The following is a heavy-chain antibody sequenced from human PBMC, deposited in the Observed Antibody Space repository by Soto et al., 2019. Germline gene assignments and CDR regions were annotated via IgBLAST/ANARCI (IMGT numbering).Heavy chain of an antibody. CDR3: ERFYGGSRGYVAFEY. CDR1: GYSFTSYW. CDR2: IYPGDSDT. J-gene: IGHJ4*02. Sequence: GESLKISCKAFGYSFTSYWIGWVRQMPGKGLEWMGIIYPGDSDTRYSPSLQGQVTISAEKSISTAYLQWSSLKASDTAMYYCERFYGGSRGYVAFEYWGQGALVTVSS. V-gene: IGHV5-51*01. D-gene: IGHD5-12*01.